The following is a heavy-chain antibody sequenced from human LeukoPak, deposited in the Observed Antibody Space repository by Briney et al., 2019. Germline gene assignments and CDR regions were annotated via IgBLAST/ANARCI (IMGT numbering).Heavy chain of an antibody. CDR1: GGTFSSYA. V-gene: IGHV1-69*04. CDR3: ARDPDYYDSSGLLF. Sequence: ASVKVSCKASGGTFSSYAISWVRQAPGQGLEWMGRIIPILGIANYAQKFQGRVTITADKSTSTAYMELSSLRPEDTAVYYCARDPDYYDSSGLLFWGQGTLVTVSS. J-gene: IGHJ4*02. CDR2: IIPILGIA. D-gene: IGHD3-22*01.